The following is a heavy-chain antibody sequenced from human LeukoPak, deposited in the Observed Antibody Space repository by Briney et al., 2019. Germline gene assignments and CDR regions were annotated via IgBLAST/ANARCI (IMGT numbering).Heavy chain of an antibody. CDR3: ARVAERVVPAAIPRTAFDI. Sequence: SVKVSCKASGGTFSSYAISWVRQAPGQGLEWRGGIIPIFGTANYAQKFQGRVTITADESTSTAYMELSSLRSEDTAVYYCARVAERVVPAAIPRTAFDIWGQGTMVTVSS. V-gene: IGHV1-69*13. D-gene: IGHD2-2*02. CDR2: IIPIFGTA. CDR1: GGTFSSYA. J-gene: IGHJ3*02.